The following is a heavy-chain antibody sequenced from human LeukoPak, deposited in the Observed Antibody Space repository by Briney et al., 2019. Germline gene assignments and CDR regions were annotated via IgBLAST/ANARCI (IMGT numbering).Heavy chain of an antibody. Sequence: GGSLRLSCAASGFTFSSYWMSWVRQAPGKGLEWVANIKQDGSEKYYVDSVKGRFTISRDNAKNSLHLQMNSLRAEDTAVYYCARVEKYYYDSYYFDYWGQGTLVTVSS. V-gene: IGHV3-7*01. J-gene: IGHJ4*02. CDR1: GFTFSSYW. CDR3: ARVEKYYYDSYYFDY. D-gene: IGHD3-22*01. CDR2: IKQDGSEK.